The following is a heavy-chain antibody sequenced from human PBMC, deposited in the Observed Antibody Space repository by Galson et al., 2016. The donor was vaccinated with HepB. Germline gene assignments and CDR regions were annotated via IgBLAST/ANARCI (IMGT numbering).Heavy chain of an antibody. CDR1: GGSLSNNF. Sequence: SETLSLTCSVYGGSLSNNFWSWLRQPPGKGLEWTGEIHHTGDTNHNSSLKSRVTMSVDTSKNQFSLKLNSVTAADTAVYYCARGKRPRQWLITKWFDPWGQGTPVTVSA. J-gene: IGHJ5*02. V-gene: IGHV4-34*01. D-gene: IGHD6-19*01. CDR3: ARGKRPRQWLITKWFDP. CDR2: IHHTGDT.